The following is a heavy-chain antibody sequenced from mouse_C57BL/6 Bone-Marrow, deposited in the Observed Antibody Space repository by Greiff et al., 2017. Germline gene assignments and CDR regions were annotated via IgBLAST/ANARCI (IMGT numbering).Heavy chain of an antibody. CDR2: ISNGGGST. D-gene: IGHD1-1*01. V-gene: IGHV5-12*01. CDR1: GFTFSDYY. J-gene: IGHJ2*01. CDR3: SSYYYGSFDY. Sequence: EVKVVESGGGLVQPGGSLKLSCAASGFTFSDYYMYWVRQTPEKRLEWVAYISNGGGSTYYPDTVKGRFTISRDNAKNTLYLQMSRLKSEDTAVYYCSSYYYGSFDYWGQGTTLTVSS.